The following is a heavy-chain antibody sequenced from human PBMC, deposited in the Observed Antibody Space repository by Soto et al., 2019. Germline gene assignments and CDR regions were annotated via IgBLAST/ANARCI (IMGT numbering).Heavy chain of an antibody. CDR1: GYTLTSYG. V-gene: IGHV1-18*01. CDR3: ASGYVVVVAGNYYYYGMDV. Sequence: XSVKVSCKASGYTLTSYGISWVRQAPGQGLEWMGWISAYNGNTNYAQKLQGRVTMTTDTSTSTAYMELRSLRSDDTAVYYCASGYVVVVAGNYYYYGMDVWGQGTTVTVSS. D-gene: IGHD2-15*01. CDR2: ISAYNGNT. J-gene: IGHJ6*02.